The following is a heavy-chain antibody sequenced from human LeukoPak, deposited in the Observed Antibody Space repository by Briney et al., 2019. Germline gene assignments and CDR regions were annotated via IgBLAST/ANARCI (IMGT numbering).Heavy chain of an antibody. Sequence: GGSLRLSCAASGFTFSNHGMDWVRQAPGKGLEWASGISPSGDITYYADSVKGRFTISRDNAKNSLYLQMNSLRAEDTAVYYCAELGITMIGGVWGKGTTVTISS. D-gene: IGHD3-10*02. CDR1: GFTFSNHG. J-gene: IGHJ6*04. CDR3: AELGITMIGGV. V-gene: IGHV3-23*01. CDR2: ISPSGDIT.